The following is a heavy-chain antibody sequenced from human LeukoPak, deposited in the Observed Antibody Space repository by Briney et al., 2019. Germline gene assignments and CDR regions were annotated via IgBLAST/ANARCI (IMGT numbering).Heavy chain of an antibody. Sequence: PSETLSLTCAVSGYSISSGYYWGWIRQPPGKGLEWIGSIYHSGSTYYNPSLKSRVTISVDTSTNQFSMQLSSVTAADTAVYYCARLGIDYWGQGPLVTVSS. V-gene: IGHV4-38-2*01. CDR1: GYSISSGYY. CDR3: ARLGIDY. CDR2: IYHSGST. D-gene: IGHD6-13*01. J-gene: IGHJ4*02.